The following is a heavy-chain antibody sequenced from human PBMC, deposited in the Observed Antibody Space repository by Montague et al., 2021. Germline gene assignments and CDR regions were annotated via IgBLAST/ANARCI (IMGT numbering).Heavy chain of an antibody. D-gene: IGHD1-26*01. CDR2: ISVYTGDT. J-gene: IGHJ4*02. CDR1: GYPFMTYG. V-gene: IGHV1-18*01. CDR3: ARAESGILDS. Sequence: SVKVPCKASGYPFMTYGVSWVRQAPGRGLEWMGWISVYTGDTKYAQHLQGRVAITADTPTTTAYMELRSLTSDDTALYFCARAESGILDSWGQGTLVTVSS.